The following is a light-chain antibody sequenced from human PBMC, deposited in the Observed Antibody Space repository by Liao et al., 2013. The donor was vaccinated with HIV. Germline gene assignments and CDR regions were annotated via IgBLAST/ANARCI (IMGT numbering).Light chain of an antibody. Sequence: YELTQPPSVSVSPGQTASITCSGDTLGHKSPSWYQQRPGQPPVLVIYQGTKRPSGIPERFSGSNSGNTATLTISRVEAGDEADYYCQVWESSTDWVFGGGTSLTVL. CDR2: QGT. CDR1: TLGHKS. CDR3: QVWESSTDWV. V-gene: IGLV3-1*01. J-gene: IGLJ3*02.